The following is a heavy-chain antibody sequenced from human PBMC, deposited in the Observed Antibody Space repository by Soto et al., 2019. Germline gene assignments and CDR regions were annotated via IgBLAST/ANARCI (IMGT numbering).Heavy chain of an antibody. CDR3: ARDRGCSGYAFQGWDY. Sequence: EVQLVESGGGLVKPGGSLRLSCASSRLTFTSYTLNWVRQAPGKGLEWVSSITSSSTYIYYADSVKGRFTISRDNAKNSRHRQMNSLRAEDTAVYYCARDRGCSGYAFQGWDYWGQGTLVTVFS. D-gene: IGHD5-12*01. CDR2: ITSSSTYI. J-gene: IGHJ4*02. V-gene: IGHV3-21*01. CDR1: RLTFTSYT.